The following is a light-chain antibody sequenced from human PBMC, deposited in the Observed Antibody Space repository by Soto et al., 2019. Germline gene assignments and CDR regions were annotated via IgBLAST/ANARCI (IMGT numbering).Light chain of an antibody. J-gene: IGKJ2*01. CDR1: QTVHSSF. Sequence: EVVLTQSPGTLSLSPGDRATVSCRASQTVHSSFFAWYQQKGGQAPRLLIYGTSNRAAGIPDRFSGHGSGTDFTLTIDGLEPEDFAMYCCQQRGGSPPYTFGRGTRVEI. CDR3: QQRGGSPPYT. CDR2: GTS. V-gene: IGKV3-20*01.